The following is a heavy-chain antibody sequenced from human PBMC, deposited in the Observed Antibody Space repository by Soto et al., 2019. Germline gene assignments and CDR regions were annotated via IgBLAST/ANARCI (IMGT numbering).Heavy chain of an antibody. CDR3: ARSTPLGGYYVGSGYNWFDP. Sequence: GASVKVSCKASGYTFTSYDISWVLQAPGQGLEWMGWISAYNGNTNYAQKLQGRVTMTTDTSTSTAYMELRSLRSDDTAVYYCARSTPLGGYYVGSGYNWFDPWGQGTRVTVSS. J-gene: IGHJ5*02. CDR1: GYTFTSYD. D-gene: IGHD3-22*01. CDR2: ISAYNGNT. V-gene: IGHV1-18*04.